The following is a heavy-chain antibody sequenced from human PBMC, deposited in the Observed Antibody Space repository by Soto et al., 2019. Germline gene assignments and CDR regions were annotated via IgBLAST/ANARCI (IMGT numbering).Heavy chain of an antibody. CDR2: IIPVFGTP. D-gene: IGHD3-16*02. CDR1: GYIFKNYA. V-gene: IGHV1-69*01. J-gene: IGHJ4*02. Sequence: QVQLVQSGAEVKETGSSVKVSCKSSGYIFKNYAVTWLRQAPGQGLEWMGGIIPVFGTPEYSQKFRGRVTITADESTSTVYMELRSLTSEDTAVYYCARHLYDYVWGSYRHWGQGTLVTVSS. CDR3: ARHLYDYVWGSYRH.